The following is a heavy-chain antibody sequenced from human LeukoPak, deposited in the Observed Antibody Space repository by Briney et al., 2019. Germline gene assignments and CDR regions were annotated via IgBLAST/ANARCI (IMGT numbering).Heavy chain of an antibody. CDR2: IYTSGST. V-gene: IGHV4-4*07. J-gene: IGHJ4*02. CDR1: GGSISSYY. Sequence: SETLSLTCTVSGGSISSYYWSWIRQPAGKGLEWIGHIYTSGSTNYNPSLKSRITMSVDTSKNQFSLKLSSVTAADTAVYYCARETRLTVTRGGFDYWGQGTLVTVSS. CDR3: ARETRLTVTRGGFDY. D-gene: IGHD4-17*01.